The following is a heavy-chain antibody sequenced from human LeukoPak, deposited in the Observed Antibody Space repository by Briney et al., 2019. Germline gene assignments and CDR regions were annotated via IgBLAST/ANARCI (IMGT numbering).Heavy chain of an antibody. CDR1: GFTFSSYG. Sequence: GGSLRLSCAASGFTFSSYGMHWVRQAPGKGLEWVAIISYDGSNKYYADSVKGRFTISRDNSKNTLYLQMNSLRAEDTAVYYCARGVAETFFGYWGQGTLVTVSS. J-gene: IGHJ4*02. V-gene: IGHV3-30*03. CDR2: ISYDGSNK. CDR3: ARGVAETFFGY. D-gene: IGHD3-10*01.